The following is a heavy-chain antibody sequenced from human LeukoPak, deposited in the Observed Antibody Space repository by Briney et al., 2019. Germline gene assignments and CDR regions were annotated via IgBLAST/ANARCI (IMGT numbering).Heavy chain of an antibody. D-gene: IGHD3-22*01. CDR2: VKQYGSET. CDR3: AKKTYYYYTSNLGWFDP. J-gene: IGHJ5*02. CDR1: GCTLSSYW. V-gene: IGHV3-7*05. Sequence: SLTLSCAASGCTLSSYWMIWVRQAPAKGLEWVANVKQYGSETYYLDPVKGRCTISRDNNKNSLYLQMNRLRAEDTALYYCAKKTYYYYTSNLGWFDPWGQGKLVTVSS.